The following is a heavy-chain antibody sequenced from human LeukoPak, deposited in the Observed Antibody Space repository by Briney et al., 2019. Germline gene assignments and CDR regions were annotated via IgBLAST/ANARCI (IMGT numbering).Heavy chain of an antibody. CDR1: GFTFSSYW. J-gene: IGHJ6*03. CDR2: INSDGSST. D-gene: IGHD3-3*01. Sequence: PGGSLRLSCAASGFTFSSYWMHWVRQAPGKGLVWVSRINSDGSSTSYADSVKGRFTISRDNAKNTLYLQMNSLRAEDTAVYYCARDRYYDFWSGYYEGYYYYYMDVWGKGTTVTVSS. V-gene: IGHV3-74*01. CDR3: ARDRYYDFWSGYYEGYYYYYMDV.